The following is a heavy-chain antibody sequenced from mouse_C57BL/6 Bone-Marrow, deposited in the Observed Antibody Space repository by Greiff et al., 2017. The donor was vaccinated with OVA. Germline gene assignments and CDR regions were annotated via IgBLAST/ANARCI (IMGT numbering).Heavy chain of an antibody. CDR3: ARDIDYGTSYAMDY. CDR2: INPSTGGT. D-gene: IGHD2-1*01. V-gene: IGHV1-42*01. CDR1: GYSFTGYY. Sequence: EVKLQESGPELVKPGASVKISCKASGYSFTGYYMNWVKQSPEKSLEWIGEINPSTGGTTYNQKFKAKATLTVDKSSSTAYMQLKSLTSEDSAVYYCARDIDYGTSYAMDYWGQGTSVTVSS. J-gene: IGHJ4*01.